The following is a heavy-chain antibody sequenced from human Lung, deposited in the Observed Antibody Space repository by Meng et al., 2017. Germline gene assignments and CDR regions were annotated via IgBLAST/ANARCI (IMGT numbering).Heavy chain of an antibody. V-gene: IGHV1-2*06. CDR1: GSTFTAYY. D-gene: IGHD2-21*01. CDR3: AKALGWGSSPDY. Sequence: QVQLVQPGADAKKPGASVKVPCKASGSTFTAYYIHWVRQAPGQGLEWMGRINPNSGGTNFAQKFQGRVIMTRDTSISTAYMELSSLGFDDTAVYYCAKALGWGSSPDYWGQGILVTVSS. J-gene: IGHJ4*02. CDR2: INPNSGGT.